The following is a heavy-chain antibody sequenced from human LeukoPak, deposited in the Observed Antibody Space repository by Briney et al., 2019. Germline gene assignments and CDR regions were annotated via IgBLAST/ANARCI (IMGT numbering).Heavy chain of an antibody. V-gene: IGHV1-18*01. CDR2: ISAYNGNT. D-gene: IGHD2-15*01. Sequence: ASVKVSCKASGYTFTSYGISWVRQAPGQGLEWMGWISAYNGNTNYAQKLQGRVTMTTDTSTSTAYMELRSLRSDDTAVYYCARDPDLGYCSGGSCRLDFDYWGQGTLVTLSS. J-gene: IGHJ4*02. CDR1: GYTFTSYG. CDR3: ARDPDLGYCSGGSCRLDFDY.